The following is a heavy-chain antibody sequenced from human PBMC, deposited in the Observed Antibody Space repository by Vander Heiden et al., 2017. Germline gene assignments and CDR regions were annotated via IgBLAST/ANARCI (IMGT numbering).Heavy chain of an antibody. CDR3: AKGTTRGGYYTDFDY. CDR2: INSSGGGT. V-gene: IGHV3-23*01. J-gene: IGHJ4*02. CDR1: GFRFRSYG. D-gene: IGHD3-22*01. Sequence: EVAVSETKKGLVQPGGSLRLSSGATGFRFRSYGMSWVGQAPGKGLEWVSGINSSGGGTEYAASVEGRLTMSRDNFKNTVSLQMNSLRAEDTALYYCAKGTTRGGYYTDFDYWGQGTLVTVSS.